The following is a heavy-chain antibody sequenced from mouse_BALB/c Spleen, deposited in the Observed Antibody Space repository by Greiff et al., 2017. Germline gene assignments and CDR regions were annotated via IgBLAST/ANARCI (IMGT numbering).Heavy chain of an antibody. CDR3: ARPRDGANWEPWFAY. J-gene: IGHJ3*01. Sequence: QVQLKESGPGLVAPSQSLSITCTVSGFSLTSYGVHWVRQPPGKGLEWLGVIWAGGSTNYNSALMSRLSISKDNSKSQVFLKMNSLQTDDTAMYYCARPRDGANWEPWFAYWGQGTLVTVSA. D-gene: IGHD4-1*01. CDR1: GFSLTSYG. V-gene: IGHV2-9*02. CDR2: IWAGGST.